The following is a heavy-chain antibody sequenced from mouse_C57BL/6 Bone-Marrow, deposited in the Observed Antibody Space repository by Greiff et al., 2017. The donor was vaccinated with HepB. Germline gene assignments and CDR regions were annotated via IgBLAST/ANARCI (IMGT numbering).Heavy chain of an antibody. J-gene: IGHJ2*01. CDR3: ARAKFITTVVATWDFDY. CDR2: IDPSDSYT. Sequence: VQLQQPGAELVKPGASVKLSCKASGYTFTSYWMQWVKQRPGQGLEWIGEIDPSDSYTNYNQKFKGKATLTVDTSSSTAYMQLSSLTSEDSAVYYCARAKFITTVVATWDFDYWGQGTTLTVSS. D-gene: IGHD1-1*01. CDR1: GYTFTSYW. V-gene: IGHV1-50*01.